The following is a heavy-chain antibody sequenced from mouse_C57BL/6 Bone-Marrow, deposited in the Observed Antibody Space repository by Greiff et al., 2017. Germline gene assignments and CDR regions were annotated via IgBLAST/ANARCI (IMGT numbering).Heavy chain of an antibody. D-gene: IGHD2-14*01. Sequence: VKLVESGEGLVKPGGSLKLSCAASGFTFSSYAMSWVRQTPEKRLEWVAYISSGGDYIYYADTVKGRFTISRDNARNTLYLQMSSLKSEDTAMYYCTRPYVHYAMDYWGQGTSVTVSS. CDR2: ISSGGDYI. V-gene: IGHV5-9-1*02. J-gene: IGHJ4*01. CDR3: TRPYVHYAMDY. CDR1: GFTFSSYA.